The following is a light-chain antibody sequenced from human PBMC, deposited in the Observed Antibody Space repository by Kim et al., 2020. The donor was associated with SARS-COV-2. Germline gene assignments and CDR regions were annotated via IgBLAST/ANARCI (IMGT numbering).Light chain of an antibody. CDR2: KND. J-gene: IGLJ3*02. V-gene: IGLV1-47*01. CDR3: ATWDDSLSGWV. CDR1: LSNIGDNS. Sequence: GQRVTISCSATLSNIGDNSVYWYQHLPGTGPKLLIYKNDRRPSGVPDRFSGSKSATSASLAISGLRAEDEVDYYCATWDDSLSGWVFGGGTQLTVL.